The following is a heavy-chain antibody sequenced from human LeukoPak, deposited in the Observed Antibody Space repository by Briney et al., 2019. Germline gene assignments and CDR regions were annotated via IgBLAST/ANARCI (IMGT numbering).Heavy chain of an antibody. D-gene: IGHD3-3*01. V-gene: IGHV3-30*04. CDR1: GFTFSSYA. CDR3: ARDSSGYYTGYFDY. Sequence: GGSLRLSCADSGFTFSSYAMHWVRQAPGKGLEWVSVISYDGSNKYYADSVKGRFTISRDNSKNALYLQMNSLRAEDTAVYYCARDSSGYYTGYFDYWGQGTLVTVSS. J-gene: IGHJ4*02. CDR2: ISYDGSNK.